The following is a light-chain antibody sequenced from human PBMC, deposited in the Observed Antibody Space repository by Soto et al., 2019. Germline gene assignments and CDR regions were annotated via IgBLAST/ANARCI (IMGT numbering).Light chain of an antibody. V-gene: IGKV3-20*01. CDR2: DAS. Sequence: EIVLTQSPGTLSLSPGERATLSCRASQSVSSNYLAWYQQKPGQAPRLLIYDASSRATGIPDRFSGSGSETDFTLTISRLETEDFEVYYCQQYGSSPWTFGQGTKVEIK. CDR1: QSVSSNY. J-gene: IGKJ1*01. CDR3: QQYGSSPWT.